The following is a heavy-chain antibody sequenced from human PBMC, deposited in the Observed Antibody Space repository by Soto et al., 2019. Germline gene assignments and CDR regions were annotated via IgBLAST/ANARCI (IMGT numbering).Heavy chain of an antibody. Sequence: VGSLRLSCVASGFTFSSHWMHWVRQVPGKGLVWVAHITADGSSATYADSVKGRFTISRDNAKNTLYLQMNTLRVEDTAVYYCADLFAGFDIWGQGTMVTVSS. V-gene: IGHV3-74*01. CDR3: ADLFAGFDI. CDR1: GFTFSSHW. J-gene: IGHJ3*02. CDR2: ITADGSSA.